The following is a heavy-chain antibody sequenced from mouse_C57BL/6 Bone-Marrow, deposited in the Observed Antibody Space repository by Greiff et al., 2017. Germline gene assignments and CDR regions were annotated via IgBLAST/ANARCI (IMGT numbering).Heavy chain of an antibody. Sequence: QVQLQQPGAELVRPGSSVKLSCKASGYTFTSYWMHWVKQRPIQGLEWIGNIDPSDSETHYNQKFKDKATLTVDKSSSTAYMQLSSLTSEDSAVDYCARRGDSSGFPGFAYWGQGTLVTVSA. CDR1: GYTFTSYW. CDR2: IDPSDSET. CDR3: ARRGDSSGFPGFAY. J-gene: IGHJ3*01. D-gene: IGHD3-2*02. V-gene: IGHV1-52*01.